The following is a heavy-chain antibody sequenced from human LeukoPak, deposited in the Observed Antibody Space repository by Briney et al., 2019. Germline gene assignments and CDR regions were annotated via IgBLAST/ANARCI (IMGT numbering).Heavy chain of an antibody. CDR1: GGFLSSDNYC. V-gene: IGHV4-61*02. J-gene: IGHJ5*02. CDR3: ARHWPTPHYYCSGGSCYHTGFDP. CDR2: VYTTGST. Sequence: SETLSLTCSVSGGFLSSDNYCWNWIRQPAGKGLEWIGRVYTTGSTYYNPSLKSRVTISVDTSKNQFSLKLSSVTAADTAVYCCARHWPTPHYYCSGGSCYHTGFDPWGQGTLVTVSS. D-gene: IGHD2-15*01.